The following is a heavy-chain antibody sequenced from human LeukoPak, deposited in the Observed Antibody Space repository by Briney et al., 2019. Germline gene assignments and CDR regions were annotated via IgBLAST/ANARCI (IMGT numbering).Heavy chain of an antibody. V-gene: IGHV4-59*01. Sequence: KPSATLSLTCTVSGGSINSVYWSWIRQPPGKGLEWIAYIYYSGTTSYNPSLKSRVTISVDTSKNQFSLKLTSVTAADTAVYYCASQHWGSNYFDYWGQGALVTVSS. CDR2: IYYSGTT. J-gene: IGHJ4*02. CDR1: GGSINSVY. CDR3: ASQHWGSNYFDY. D-gene: IGHD7-27*01.